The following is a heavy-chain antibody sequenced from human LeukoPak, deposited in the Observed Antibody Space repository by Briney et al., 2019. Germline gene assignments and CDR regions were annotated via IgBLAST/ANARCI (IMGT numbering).Heavy chain of an antibody. V-gene: IGHV3-23*01. CDR1: GFTFSSYA. D-gene: IGHD3-3*01. J-gene: IGHJ4*02. CDR2: ISGSGGST. Sequence: GGSLRLSCAASGFTFSSYAMSWVRQAPGKGLEWVSAISGSGGSTYYADSVKGRFTISRDNSKNTLYLQMNSLRAEDTAVYYCAKPLFGVVIHYYFDCWGQGTLVTVSS. CDR3: AKPLFGVVIHYYFDC.